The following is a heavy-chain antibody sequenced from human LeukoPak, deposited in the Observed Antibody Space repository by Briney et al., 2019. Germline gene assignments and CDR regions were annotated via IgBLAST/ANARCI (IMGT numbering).Heavy chain of an antibody. CDR2: IKQDGSEK. J-gene: IGHJ4*02. CDR3: ASTRMDYYDSSGEFDY. V-gene: IGHV3-7*01. D-gene: IGHD3-22*01. Sequence: PGGSLRLSCAASEFTFSSYSMNWVRQAPGKGLEWVANIKQDGSEKYYVDSVKGRFTISRDNAKNSLYLQMNSLRAEDTAVYYCASTRMDYYDSSGEFDYWGQGTLVTVSS. CDR1: EFTFSSYS.